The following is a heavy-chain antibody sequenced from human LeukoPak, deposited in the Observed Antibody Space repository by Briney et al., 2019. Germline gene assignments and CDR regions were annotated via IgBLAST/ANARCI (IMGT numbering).Heavy chain of an antibody. CDR1: GFTFSSYW. J-gene: IGHJ6*02. V-gene: IGHV3-21*01. Sequence: GGSLRLSCAASGFTFSSYWMTWVRQAPGKGLEWISYISGGGHYIYYAHSVRGRFTISRDNAKNSLYLQMNSLRADDTAVYYCASAYSYGSGSFFPEVNLDVWGQGTTVTVSS. D-gene: IGHD3-10*01. CDR2: ISGGGHYI. CDR3: ASAYSYGSGSFFPEVNLDV.